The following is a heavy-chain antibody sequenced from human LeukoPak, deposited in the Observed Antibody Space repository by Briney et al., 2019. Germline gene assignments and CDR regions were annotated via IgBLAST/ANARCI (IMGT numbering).Heavy chain of an antibody. Sequence: ASVKVSCKASGGTFSSYAISWVRQAPGQGLEWMGRIIPILGIANYAQKFQGRVTITADKSTSTAYMELSSLRSEDTAVYYCARERSYDYVWGSYGAFDIWGQGTMVTVSS. D-gene: IGHD3-16*01. J-gene: IGHJ3*02. CDR1: GGTFSSYA. V-gene: IGHV1-69*04. CDR3: ARERSYDYVWGSYGAFDI. CDR2: IIPILGIA.